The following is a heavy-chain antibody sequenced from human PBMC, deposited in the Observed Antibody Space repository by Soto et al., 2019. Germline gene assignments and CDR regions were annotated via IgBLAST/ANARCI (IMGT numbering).Heavy chain of an antibody. CDR3: AKGSGGISRAFDY. Sequence: GGSLRLSCAASGFTFTTYAMSWVRQAPGKGLEWVSVIGNGGGSTYYADSVKGRFTISRDNSKNTLYLQMTSLRGDDTAVYYCAKGSGGISRAFDYWGQGTLVTVSS. CDR1: GFTFTTYA. V-gene: IGHV3-23*01. D-gene: IGHD3-3*02. J-gene: IGHJ4*02. CDR2: IGNGGGST.